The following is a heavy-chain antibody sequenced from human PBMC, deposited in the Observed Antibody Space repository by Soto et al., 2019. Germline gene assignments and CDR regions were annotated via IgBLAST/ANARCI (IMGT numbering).Heavy chain of an antibody. J-gene: IGHJ5*02. CDR1: GASVSISSYW. D-gene: IGHD3-16*01. Sequence: SETLSLTCTVSGASVSISSYWWVWIRQAPGKGLEWIGSIYYSGNTYYNPSLKSRVTISVDTSKNQFSLKLNSVTAADTAVYYCATTRTMITPWGQGTLVTVSS. CDR2: IYYSGNT. CDR3: ATTRTMITP. V-gene: IGHV4-39*01.